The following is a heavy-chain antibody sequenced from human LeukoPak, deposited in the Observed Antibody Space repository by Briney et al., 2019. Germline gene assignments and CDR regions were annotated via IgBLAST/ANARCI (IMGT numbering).Heavy chain of an antibody. D-gene: IGHD1/OR15-1a*01. CDR2: IYYSGST. CDR1: GGSISSSSYF. V-gene: IGHV4-39*01. CDR3: LGRNNSAAY. Sequence: SETLPLTCTVSGGSISSSSYFWGWIRQPPGKGLEWIGSIYYSGSTYYNASLKSRVTISVDTSKNQFSLNLLSVTAADTAVYYCLGRNNSAAYWGQGTLVTVSS. J-gene: IGHJ4*02.